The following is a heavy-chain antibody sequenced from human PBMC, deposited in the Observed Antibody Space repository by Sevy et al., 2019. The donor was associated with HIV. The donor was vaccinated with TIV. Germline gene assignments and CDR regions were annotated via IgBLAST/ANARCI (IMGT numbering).Heavy chain of an antibody. CDR2: ITWDGDTT. CDR1: GFNFDDYN. Sequence: GGSLRLSCVASGFNFDDYNMHWVRQAPGKGLQWVSLITWDGDTTYNEHSVKGRFTISRDNSKNSLYLHMNSLRPEDTAFYYCAKDMRGRGPRYYYGMEVWGQGTTVTVSS. D-gene: IGHD5-12*01. CDR3: AKDMRGRGPRYYYGMEV. V-gene: IGHV3-43*01. J-gene: IGHJ6*02.